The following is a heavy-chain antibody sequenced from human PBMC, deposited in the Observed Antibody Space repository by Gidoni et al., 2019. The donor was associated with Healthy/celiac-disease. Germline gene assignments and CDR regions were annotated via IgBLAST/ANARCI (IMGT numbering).Heavy chain of an antibody. J-gene: IGHJ4*02. D-gene: IGHD3-22*01. CDR3: ASPDLITMIPFDY. CDR1: GFTFSSYE. CDR2: ISSSGSTI. V-gene: IGHV3-48*03. Sequence: EVQLVESGGGLVQPGGSLRLSCAASGFTFSSYEMNWVRQAPGKGLEWVSYISSSGSTIYYADSVKGRFTISRDNAKNSLYLQMNSLRAEDTAVYYCASPDLITMIPFDYWGQGTLVTVSS.